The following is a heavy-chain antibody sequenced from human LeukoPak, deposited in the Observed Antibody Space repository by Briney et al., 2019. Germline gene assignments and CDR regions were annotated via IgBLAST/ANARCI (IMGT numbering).Heavy chain of an antibody. J-gene: IGHJ4*02. V-gene: IGHV4-34*01. CDR2: INHSGST. CDR1: GGSFSGYY. CDR3: ARAVTGRGVDNFDY. Sequence: SETLSLTCAVYGGSFSGYYWSWIRQPPGKGLEWIGEINHSGSTNYNPSLKSRVTISIDTSKNQFSLKLSSVTAADTAVYYCARAVTGRGVDNFDYWGQGTLVTVSS. D-gene: IGHD6-19*01.